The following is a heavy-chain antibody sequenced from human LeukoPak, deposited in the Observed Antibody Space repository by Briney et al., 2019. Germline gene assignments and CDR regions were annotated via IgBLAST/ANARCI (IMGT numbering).Heavy chain of an antibody. CDR2: IYSGGST. D-gene: IGHD6-19*01. V-gene: IGHV3-53*01. Sequence: GGSLRLSCAASGFTVSSNYMSWVRQAPGKGLEWVSVIYSGGSTYYADSVKGRFTIPRDNSKNTLYLQMNSLRAEDTAVYYCTTGGMVGQWLTSDYWGQGTLVTVSS. J-gene: IGHJ4*02. CDR1: GFTVSSNY. CDR3: TTGGMVGQWLTSDY.